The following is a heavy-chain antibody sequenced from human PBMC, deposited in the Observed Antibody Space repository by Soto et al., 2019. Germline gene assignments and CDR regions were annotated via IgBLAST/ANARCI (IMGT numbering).Heavy chain of an antibody. CDR1: GGSINTFY. V-gene: IGHV4-4*07. CDR2: IFSTGST. D-gene: IGHD5-12*01. Sequence: PSETLSLTCTVAGGSINTFYWSWVRQPAGGGREWVGRIFSTGSTSFNPSLESRVAMSVDTSKNHFSLNLSSVTAADMAVYYCAREGSYSAYNFAHGIQLWSFDFWGQGALVTVSS. J-gene: IGHJ4*02. CDR3: AREGSYSAYNFAHGIQLWSFDF.